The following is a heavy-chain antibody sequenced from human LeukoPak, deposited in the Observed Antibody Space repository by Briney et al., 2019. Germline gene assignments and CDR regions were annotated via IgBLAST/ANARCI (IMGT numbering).Heavy chain of an antibody. J-gene: IGHJ3*02. D-gene: IGHD6-13*01. CDR2: ISGSGGST. CDR3: GKDSIAAALDAFDI. Sequence: GGSLRLSCAASGLTFSNYAISWVRQAPGKGLEWVSGISGSGGSTYYADSVKGRFTISRDNSKNTLYLQMNSLRAEDTAVYYCGKDSIAAALDAFDIWGQGTMVTVSS. V-gene: IGHV3-23*01. CDR1: GLTFSNYA.